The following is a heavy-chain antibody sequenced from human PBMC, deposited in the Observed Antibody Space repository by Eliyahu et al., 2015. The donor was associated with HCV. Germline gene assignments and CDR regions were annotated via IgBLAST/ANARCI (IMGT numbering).Heavy chain of an antibody. CDR2: ISGSGGST. J-gene: IGHJ3*02. CDR3: AKDIVVVPAAGDAFDI. D-gene: IGHD2-2*01. CDR1: GFTFSSYA. V-gene: IGHV3-23*01. Sequence: EVQLLESGGGLVQPGGSLRLSCAASGFTFSSYAMSWVRQAPGKGLEWVSGISGSGGSTYYADSVKGRFTISRDTSKNTLYLQMNSLRAEDTAVYHCAKDIVVVPAAGDAFDIWGQGTMVTVSS.